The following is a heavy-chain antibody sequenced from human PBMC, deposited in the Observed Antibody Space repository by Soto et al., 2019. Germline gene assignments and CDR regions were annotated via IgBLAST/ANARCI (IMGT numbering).Heavy chain of an antibody. V-gene: IGHV3-30*18. Sequence: GGSLRLSCAASGFTFSSYGMHWVRQAPGKGLEWVAVISYDGSNKYYADSVKGRFTISRDNSKNTLYLQMNSLRAEDTAVYYCAKDIYYYDSSGHQAPDYWGQGTLVTVSS. J-gene: IGHJ4*02. CDR3: AKDIYYYDSSGHQAPDY. CDR1: GFTFSSYG. CDR2: ISYDGSNK. D-gene: IGHD3-22*01.